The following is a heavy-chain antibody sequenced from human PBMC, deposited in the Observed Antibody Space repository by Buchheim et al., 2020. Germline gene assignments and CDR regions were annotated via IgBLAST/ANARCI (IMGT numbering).Heavy chain of an antibody. CDR3: ARRGSGILFDY. CDR1: GGSMTNYY. V-gene: IGHV4-59*01. Sequence: QVQLQESGPGLVKPSETLSLTCTVSGGSMTNYYWSWFRQPPGKGLEWIGYIFYSGSLNYSPSLKSRVTIPVDTSKQQFSLKLRSVTPADTAVYYCARRGSGILFDYWGQG. CDR2: IFYSGSL. J-gene: IGHJ4*02. D-gene: IGHD3-10*01.